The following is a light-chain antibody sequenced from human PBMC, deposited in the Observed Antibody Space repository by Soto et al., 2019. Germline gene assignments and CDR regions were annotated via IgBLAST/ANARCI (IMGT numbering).Light chain of an antibody. CDR1: QSVSSN. Sequence: XXVSPGERATLSCRASQSVSSNLAWYQQKPGQTPKLLIYVESTRATGIPARFSGSGSGTEFTLTISSLQSEDFAVYYCQPYNVWPLTFGGGTKVEFK. J-gene: IGKJ4*01. V-gene: IGKV3-15*01. CDR2: VES. CDR3: QPYNVWPLT.